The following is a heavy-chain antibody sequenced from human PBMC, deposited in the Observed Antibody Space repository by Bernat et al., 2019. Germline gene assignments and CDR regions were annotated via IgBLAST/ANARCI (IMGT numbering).Heavy chain of an antibody. V-gene: IGHV3-72*01. CDR3: VRGYRSFDQ. CDR2: SRNKVSGYTT. Sequence: EVQLVESGGGLVQPGGSLRLSCAVSGFTFSDYYMDWVRQAPGKGLEWVARSRNKVSGYTTEYAASVRGRFTISRDDSKNSLDLQMNSLKTEDTAMYYCVRGYRSFDQWGQGTLVTASS. D-gene: IGHD4-11*01. CDR1: GFTFSDYY. J-gene: IGHJ4*02.